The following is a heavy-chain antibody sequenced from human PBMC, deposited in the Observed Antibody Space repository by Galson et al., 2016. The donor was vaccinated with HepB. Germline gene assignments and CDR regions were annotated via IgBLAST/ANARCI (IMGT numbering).Heavy chain of an antibody. V-gene: IGHV3-49*03. CDR3: TRALRGFNGSGRLFDY. CDR2: ITRNRFGGTV. D-gene: IGHD3-10*01. J-gene: IGHJ4*02. Sequence: SLRLSCAASGFTLGDYAMSWMRQAPGKGLEFVGFITRNRFGGTVEYAASAKGRFIISRDDSSSIVYLQMNSLKSDDTAVYYCTRALRGFNGSGRLFDYWGQGTLVTVSS. CDR1: GFTLGDYA.